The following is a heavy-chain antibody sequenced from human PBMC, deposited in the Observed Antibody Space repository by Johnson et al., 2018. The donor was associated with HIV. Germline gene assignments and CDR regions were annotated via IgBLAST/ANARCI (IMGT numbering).Heavy chain of an antibody. CDR2: ISSSGSTI. V-gene: IGHV3-11*04. D-gene: IGHD3-10*01. CDR1: GFSFSDYY. CDR3: ARRLWFRNLYDAFDI. Sequence: QMQLVESGGGLVKPGGSLRLSCAASGFSFSDYYMTWIRQAPGKGLEWVSYISSSGSTIYYADSVTGRFTISRDTAKNTLYLQMNNLRPEDTALYYCARRLWFRNLYDAFDIWGQGTMVTVSS. J-gene: IGHJ3*02.